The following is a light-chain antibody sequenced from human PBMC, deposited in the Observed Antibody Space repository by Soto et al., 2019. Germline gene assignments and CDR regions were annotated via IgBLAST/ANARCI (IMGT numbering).Light chain of an antibody. CDR1: QSVSNNY. V-gene: IGKV3-20*01. CDR3: QQYGSSCT. Sequence: ENVMTQSPATLSVSPGDRATLSCRASQSVSNNYLAWYQQKPGQAPRLLIYGASNRATGIPDRFSGSGSGTDFTLTISRLEPDDFAVYYCQQYGSSCTFGQGTKVDIK. J-gene: IGKJ1*01. CDR2: GAS.